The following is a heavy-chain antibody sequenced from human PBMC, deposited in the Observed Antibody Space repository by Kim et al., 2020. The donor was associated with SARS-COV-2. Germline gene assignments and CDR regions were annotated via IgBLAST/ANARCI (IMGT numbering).Heavy chain of an antibody. V-gene: IGHV1-3*03. CDR2: INGGNGNT. CDR3: AREGSGSYNWLDP. J-gene: IGHJ5*02. Sequence: ASVKVSCKASGYTFDTFSLYWLRQAPGQRIEWMGWINGGNGNTRYSQNYQGRVTFTRDTSATTAYMELTSLTFKDMAVYYCAREGSGSYNWLDPWGQGTLVTVSS. D-gene: IGHD3-10*01. CDR1: GYTFDTFS.